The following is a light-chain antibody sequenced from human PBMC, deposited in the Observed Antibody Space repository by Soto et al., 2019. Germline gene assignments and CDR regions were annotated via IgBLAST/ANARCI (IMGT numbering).Light chain of an antibody. J-gene: IGKJ2*01. CDR3: QQYNSWYT. CDR1: QSISSW. CDR2: KAS. Sequence: DIQMTQSPSTLSASVGDRVTITCRASQSISSWLAWYQQKPGKAPKLLIYKASSLESGVPPRFSGSGSGTEFTLPISSLQPDDFATYYCQQYNSWYTFGQGTKLEIK. V-gene: IGKV1-5*03.